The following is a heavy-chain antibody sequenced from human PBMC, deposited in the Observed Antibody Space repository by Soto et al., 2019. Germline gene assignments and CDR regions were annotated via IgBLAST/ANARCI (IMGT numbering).Heavy chain of an antibody. CDR2: IDPSDSYT. V-gene: IGHV5-10-1*01. CDR1: GYSFTSYW. Sequence: PGESLKISCKGSGYSFTSYWVSWVRQMPGKGLEWMGRIDPSDSYTNYSPSFQGHVTISADKSISTAYLQWSSLKASDTAMYYCARQVYYYDSSGYYYVGHFDYWGQGTLVTVSS. J-gene: IGHJ4*02. CDR3: ARQVYYYDSSGYYYVGHFDY. D-gene: IGHD3-22*01.